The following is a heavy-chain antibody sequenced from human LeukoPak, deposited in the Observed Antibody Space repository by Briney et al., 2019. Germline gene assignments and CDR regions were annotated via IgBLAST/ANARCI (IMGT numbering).Heavy chain of an antibody. V-gene: IGHV3-7*01. CDR1: GFTFSSYW. D-gene: IGHD2-8*02. CDR2: IKQDGSEK. Sequence: GGSLRLSCAASGFTFSSYWMSWVRQAPGKGLEWVANIKQDGSEKYYVDSVKGRFTISRDNAKNSLYLQMNSLRAEDTAVYYCVPGYYYYYMDVWGKGTTVTVSS. CDR3: VPGYYYYYMDV. J-gene: IGHJ6*03.